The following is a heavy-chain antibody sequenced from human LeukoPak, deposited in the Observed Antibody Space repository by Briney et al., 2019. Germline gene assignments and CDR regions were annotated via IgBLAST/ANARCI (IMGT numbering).Heavy chain of an antibody. CDR1: GFTFSSYA. CDR3: AKDRWDSSGYCY. J-gene: IGHJ4*02. CDR2: ISYDGSNK. D-gene: IGHD3-22*01. V-gene: IGHV3-30-3*01. Sequence: PGRSLRLSCAASGFTFSSYAMHWVRQAPGKGLEWVAVISYDGSNKYYADSVKGRFTISRDNSKNTLYPQMNSLRAEDTAVYYCAKDRWDSSGYCYWGQGTLVTVSS.